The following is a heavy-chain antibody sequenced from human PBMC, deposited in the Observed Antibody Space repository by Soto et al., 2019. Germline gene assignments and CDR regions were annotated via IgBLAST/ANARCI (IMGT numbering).Heavy chain of an antibody. CDR1: GGSFSGYY. CDR2: INHSGST. Sequence: PSETLSLTCAVYGGSFSGYYWSWIRQPPGKGLEWIGEINHSGSTNYNPSLKSRVTISVDTSKNQFSLKPSSVTAADTAVYYCARGPRLASIVVVTAADYWGQGTLVTVSS. D-gene: IGHD2-21*02. J-gene: IGHJ4*02. V-gene: IGHV4-34*01. CDR3: ARGPRLASIVVVTAADY.